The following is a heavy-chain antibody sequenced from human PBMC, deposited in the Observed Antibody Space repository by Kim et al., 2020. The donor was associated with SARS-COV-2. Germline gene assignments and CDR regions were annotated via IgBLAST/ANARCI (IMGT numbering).Heavy chain of an antibody. CDR1: GFNFYDFS. CDR2: ITWSSDNA. Sequence: GGSLRLSCVTSGFNFYDFSMHWVRQSPGKGLEWVSLITWSSDNAYYIDSVRGRFTISRDNGRESLYLQMDNLTPEDTGFYFCAKLTGGNDPDYWGQGTLV. J-gene: IGHJ4*02. D-gene: IGHD2-15*01. CDR3: AKLTGGNDPDY. V-gene: IGHV3-43D*03.